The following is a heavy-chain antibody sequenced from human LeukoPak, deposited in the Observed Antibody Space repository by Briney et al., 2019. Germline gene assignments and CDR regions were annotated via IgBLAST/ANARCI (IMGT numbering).Heavy chain of an antibody. CDR1: GFTFDDYG. V-gene: IGHV3-20*04. CDR3: ARDHGDYYYYMDV. J-gene: IGHJ6*03. Sequence: GGSLRLSCAASGFTFDDYGMSWVRQAPGKGLEWVSVINWNGGSTGYADSVKGRFSISRDHDKNSLYLQMNSLRAEDTALYYCARDHGDYYYYMDVWGKGTTVTVSS. CDR2: INWNGGST. D-gene: IGHD3-10*01.